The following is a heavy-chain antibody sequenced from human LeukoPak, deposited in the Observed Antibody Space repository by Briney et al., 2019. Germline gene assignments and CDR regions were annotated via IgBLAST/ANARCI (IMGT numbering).Heavy chain of an antibody. Sequence: PSETLSLTCTVSGGSISSYYWSSIRQPPGKGLEWIGYIYYSGSTNYNPSLKSRVTISVDTSKNQFSLTLSSVTAADTAVYYCARGDSGYYLNYWGQGTLVTVSS. CDR2: IYYSGST. V-gene: IGHV4-59*01. CDR3: ARGDSGYYLNY. CDR1: GGSISSYY. D-gene: IGHD3-22*01. J-gene: IGHJ4*02.